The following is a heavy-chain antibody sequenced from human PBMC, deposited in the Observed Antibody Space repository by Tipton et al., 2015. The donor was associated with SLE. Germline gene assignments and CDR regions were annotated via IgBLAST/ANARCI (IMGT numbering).Heavy chain of an antibody. V-gene: IGHV4-34*01. D-gene: IGHD2-2*01. CDR3: ARGRYCSSTSCSYYFDY. CDR1: GGSFSGYY. J-gene: IGHJ4*02. Sequence: TLSLTCAVYGGSFSGYYWSWIRQPPGKGLEWIGEINHSGSTNYNPSLKSRVTISIDTSKNQSSLKVSSVTAADTAVYYCARGRYCSSTSCSYYFDYWGQGTLVTVSS. CDR2: INHSGST.